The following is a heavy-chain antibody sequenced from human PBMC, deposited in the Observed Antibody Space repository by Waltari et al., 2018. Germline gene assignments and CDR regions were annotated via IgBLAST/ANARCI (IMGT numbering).Heavy chain of an antibody. J-gene: IGHJ4*02. D-gene: IGHD6-19*01. CDR1: GGSFSGYY. CDR2: INHSGST. V-gene: IGHV4-34*01. CDR3: ARFGSGWYYFDY. Sequence: QVHLQQWGAGLLKPSETLSLTCAVYGGSFSGYYWRWIRQPPVKGLEWIGEINHSGSTNYNPSLKSRVTILVDTSKNQFSLKLSSVTAADTAVYYCARFGSGWYYFDYWGQGTLVTVSS.